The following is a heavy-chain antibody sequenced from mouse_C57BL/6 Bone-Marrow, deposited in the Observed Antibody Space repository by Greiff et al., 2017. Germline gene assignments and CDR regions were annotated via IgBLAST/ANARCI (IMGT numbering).Heavy chain of an antibody. CDR2: INPSNGGT. V-gene: IGHV1-53*01. D-gene: IGHD2-1*01. CDR3: AGGNHFFYAMDY. J-gene: IGHJ4*01. CDR1: GYTFTSYW. Sequence: VKLQQPGTELVKPGASVKLSCKASGYTFTSYWMHWVKQRPGQGLEWIGNINPSNGGTNYNEKFKSKATLTVDKSSSTAYMQLSSLTSEDSAVYYCAGGNHFFYAMDYWGQGTSVTVSS.